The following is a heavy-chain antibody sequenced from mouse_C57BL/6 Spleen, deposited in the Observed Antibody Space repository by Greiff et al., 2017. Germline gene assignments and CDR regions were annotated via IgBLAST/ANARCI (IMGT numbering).Heavy chain of an antibody. Sequence: VKLQESGPGLVAPSQSLSITCTVSGFSLTSYGVAWVRQPPGKGLEWLGVIWGGGSTNYNSAPMSRLSISKDNSKSQVFLKMNSLQTDDTAMYYYAKHHYTSAMGYWGQGASVTASS. V-gene: IGHV2-9*01. J-gene: IGHJ4*01. CDR1: GFSLTSYG. CDR2: IWGGGST. CDR3: AKHHYTSAMGY. D-gene: IGHD2-12*01.